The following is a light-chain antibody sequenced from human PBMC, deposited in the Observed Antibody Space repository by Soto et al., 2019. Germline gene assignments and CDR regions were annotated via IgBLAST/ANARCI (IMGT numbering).Light chain of an antibody. CDR1: QSISSW. CDR3: QQYNSYSWT. Sequence: DIQMTQSPSTLSASVGDRVTITCRASQSISSWLAWYQQKPGKAPKLLIYRATSLASGVPSRFSGSGSGTEFPLTISSLQPDDFATYYCQQYNSYSWTFRQGTKVEIK. V-gene: IGKV1-5*03. J-gene: IGKJ1*01. CDR2: RAT.